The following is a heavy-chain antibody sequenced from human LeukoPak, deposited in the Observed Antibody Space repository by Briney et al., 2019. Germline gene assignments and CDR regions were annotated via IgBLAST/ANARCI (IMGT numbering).Heavy chain of an antibody. V-gene: IGHV3-23*01. CDR2: ISGSGGST. CDR1: GFIFSSYA. J-gene: IGHJ4*02. Sequence: GGSLRLSCAASGFIFSSYAMSWVRQAPGKGLEWVSTISGSGGSTYYADSVKGRFTISRDNSKNTVYLQMNSLRAEDTAVYYCASTTNPYSLHGYWGQGTLVTVSS. D-gene: IGHD2-21*01. CDR3: ASTTNPYSLHGY.